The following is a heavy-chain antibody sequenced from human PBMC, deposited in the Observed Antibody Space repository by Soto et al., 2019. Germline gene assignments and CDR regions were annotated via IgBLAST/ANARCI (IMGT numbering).Heavy chain of an antibody. CDR2: ISAYNGNT. V-gene: IGHV1-18*04. Sequence: GASVKVSCKASGYTFTSYGISWVRQAPGQGLEWMGWISAYNGNTNYAQKLQGRVTMTRDTSTSTVYMELSSLRSEDTAVYYCARVGMKVDTAMVFDYWGQGTLVTVSS. CDR3: ARVGMKVDTAMVFDY. D-gene: IGHD5-18*01. J-gene: IGHJ4*02. CDR1: GYTFTSYG.